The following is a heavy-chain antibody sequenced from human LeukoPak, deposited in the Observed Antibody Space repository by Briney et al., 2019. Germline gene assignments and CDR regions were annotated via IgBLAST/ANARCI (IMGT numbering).Heavy chain of an antibody. J-gene: IGHJ6*03. CDR2: MNPNSGNT. CDR1: GYTFTSYD. Sequence: ASVKVSCKASGYTFTSYDINWVRQATGQGLEWMGWMNPNSGNTGYAQEFQGRVTMTRNSSISTAYMELSSLRSEDTAVYYCARGGYSYGHNYYYYYMDVWGKGATVTVSS. V-gene: IGHV1-8*01. CDR3: ARGGYSYGHNYYYYYMDV. D-gene: IGHD5-18*01.